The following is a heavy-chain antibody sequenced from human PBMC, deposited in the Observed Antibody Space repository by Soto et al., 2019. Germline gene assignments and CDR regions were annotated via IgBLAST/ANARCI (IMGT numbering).Heavy chain of an antibody. CDR1: GGSISSGGYS. Sequence: SETLSLTCAVSGGSISSGGYSWSWIRQPPGKGLEWIGYIYYSGSTNYNPSLKSRVTISVDTSKNQFSLKLSSVTAADTAVYYCARENAVSGDWFDPWGQGTLVTVSS. J-gene: IGHJ5*02. V-gene: IGHV4-61*08. CDR2: IYYSGST. D-gene: IGHD2-8*01. CDR3: ARENAVSGDWFDP.